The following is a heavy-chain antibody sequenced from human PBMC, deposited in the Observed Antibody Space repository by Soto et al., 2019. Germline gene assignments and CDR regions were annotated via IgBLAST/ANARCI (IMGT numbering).Heavy chain of an antibody. CDR1: GFTFGDYA. V-gene: IGHV3-49*03. CDR3: TRAILAVDLTPDDY. J-gene: IGHJ4*02. Sequence: EVQLVESGGGLVQPGRSLRLSCTASGFTFGDYAMSWFRQAPGKGLEWVGFIRSKAYGGTTEYGASVKGRFTISRDDSKSIAYLQMNSLKTEDTAVYYCTRAILAVDLTPDDYWGQGTLVTVSS. CDR2: IRSKAYGGTT. D-gene: IGHD6-19*01.